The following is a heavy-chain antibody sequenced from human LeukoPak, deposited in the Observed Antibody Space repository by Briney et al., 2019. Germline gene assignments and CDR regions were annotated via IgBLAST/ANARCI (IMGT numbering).Heavy chain of an antibody. CDR3: ARGGDRSAYYWWYFDL. D-gene: IGHD3-22*01. J-gene: IGHJ2*01. CDR2: INPNSGGT. Sequence: ASVKVSCKASGYTFTGYYMHWVRQAPGQGLEWMGRINPNSGGTNYAQKLQGRVTMTTDTSTSTAYLELRSLRSEDTAVYYCARGGDRSAYYWWYFDLWGRGTLVTVSS. CDR1: GYTFTGYY. V-gene: IGHV1-2*02.